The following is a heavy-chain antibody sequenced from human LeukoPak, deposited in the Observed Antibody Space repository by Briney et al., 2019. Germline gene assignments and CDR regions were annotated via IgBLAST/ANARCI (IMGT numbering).Heavy chain of an antibody. J-gene: IGHJ4*02. D-gene: IGHD3-22*01. Sequence: GGSLRLSCAASGFTFGTYWMSWVRQAPGKGLEWVANIKEDGSEKYYVDSVKGRFTISRDNAKNSLYLQVNTLRAEDTAVYFCAVMSNYYDSSAYYPFNHWGQGTLVTVSS. V-gene: IGHV3-7*01. CDR3: AVMSNYYDSSAYYPFNH. CDR1: GFTFGTYW. CDR2: IKEDGSEK.